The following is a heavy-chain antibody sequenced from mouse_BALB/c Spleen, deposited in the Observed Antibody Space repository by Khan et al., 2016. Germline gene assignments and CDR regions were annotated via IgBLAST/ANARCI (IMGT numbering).Heavy chain of an antibody. D-gene: IGHD2-4*01. CDR1: GYSITSDYA. CDR3: ASYYDYDYYAMDY. V-gene: IGHV3-2*02. CDR2: ISYSGST. J-gene: IGHJ4*01. Sequence: EVQLQEPGPGLVKPSQSLSLTCTVTGYSITSDYAWNWIRQFPGNKLEWMGYISYSGSTSYNPSLKSRISITRDTSKNQFFLQLNSVTTEDTATYYCASYYDYDYYAMDYWGQGTSVTVSS.